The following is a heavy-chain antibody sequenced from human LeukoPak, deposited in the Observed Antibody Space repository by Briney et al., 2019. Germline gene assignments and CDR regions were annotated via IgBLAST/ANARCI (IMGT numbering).Heavy chain of an antibody. D-gene: IGHD2-15*01. V-gene: IGHV1-18*04. Sequence: VKVSCKASGYTFTSYGISWVRQAPGQGLEWMGWISAYNGNTNYAQKLQGRVTMTTDTSTSTAYMELRSLRFDDTAVYYCARLLGYCSGGSCYGDYWGQGTLVTVSS. CDR3: ARLLGYCSGGSCYGDY. CDR1: GYTFTSYG. CDR2: ISAYNGNT. J-gene: IGHJ4*02.